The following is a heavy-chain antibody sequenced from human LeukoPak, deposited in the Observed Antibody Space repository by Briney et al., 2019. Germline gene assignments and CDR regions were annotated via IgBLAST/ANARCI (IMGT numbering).Heavy chain of an antibody. CDR1: GFTFSDYY. D-gene: IGHD4-17*01. CDR3: ARGGDYGDSYYDY. Sequence: GPSLRLSCAASGFTFSDYYMSWIRQAPGKGMEWVSYISSSGSNIYYAGSVKGRFTISRDNAKNSLYLQMNSLRAEDTAVYYCARGGDYGDSYYDYWGQGTLVTVSS. V-gene: IGHV3-11*04. J-gene: IGHJ4*02. CDR2: ISSSGSNI.